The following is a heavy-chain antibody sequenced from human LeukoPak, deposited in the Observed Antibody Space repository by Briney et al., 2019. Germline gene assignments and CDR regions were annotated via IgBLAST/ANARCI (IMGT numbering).Heavy chain of an antibody. V-gene: IGHV3-30*03. CDR1: GFTFSSYG. CDR3: ARDGNSGYAHYLYYGMDV. J-gene: IGHJ6*02. Sequence: PGGSLRLSCAASGFTFSSYGMHWVRQAPGKGLEWVAVISYDGSNKYYADSVKGRFTISRDNSKNTLYLQMNSLGAEDTALYYCARDGNSGYAHYLYYGMDVWGQGTTVTVSS. CDR2: ISYDGSNK. D-gene: IGHD5-12*01.